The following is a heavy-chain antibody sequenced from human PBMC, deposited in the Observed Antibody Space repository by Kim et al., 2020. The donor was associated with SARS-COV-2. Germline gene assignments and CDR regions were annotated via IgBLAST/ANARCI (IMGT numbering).Heavy chain of an antibody. CDR2: IYYSGST. CDR3: AGGYGSGSYIFDY. Sequence: SETLSLTCTVSGGSISSYYWSWIRQPPGKGLEWIGYIYYSGSTNYNPSLKSRVTISVDTSKNQFSLKLSSVTAADTAVYCCAGGYGSGSYIFDYWGQGTL. D-gene: IGHD3-10*01. J-gene: IGHJ4*02. V-gene: IGHV4-59*01. CDR1: GGSISSYY.